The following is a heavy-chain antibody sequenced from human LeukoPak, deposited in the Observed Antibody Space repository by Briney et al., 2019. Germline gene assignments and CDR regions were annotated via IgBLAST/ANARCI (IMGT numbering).Heavy chain of an antibody. CDR2: ISGYKGNI. CDR1: GYTFTRYG. D-gene: IGHD2-15*01. Sequence: ASVKVSCKASGYTFTRYGISWVRQAPGQGLEWMGWISGYKGNIKYAQKFQGRVTMTTDTSTTTAYMELRSLGTDDTAVYYCARDCSGGSCYDGVDYWGQGTLVTVSS. V-gene: IGHV1-18*01. CDR3: ARDCSGGSCYDGVDY. J-gene: IGHJ4*02.